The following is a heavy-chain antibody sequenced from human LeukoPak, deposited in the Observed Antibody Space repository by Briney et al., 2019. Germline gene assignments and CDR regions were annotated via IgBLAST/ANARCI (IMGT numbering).Heavy chain of an antibody. V-gene: IGHV4-59*01. CDR1: GGSISSYY. CDR3: AREASSGSHQYYFDY. D-gene: IGHD3-10*01. CDR2: IYYSGST. J-gene: IGHJ4*02. Sequence: PSETLSLTCTVSGGSISSYYWSWIRQPPGKGLEWIGYIYYSGSTNYNPSLKSRVTISVDTSKNQFSLKLSSVTAADTAVYYCAREASSGSHQYYFDYWGQGTLVTVSS.